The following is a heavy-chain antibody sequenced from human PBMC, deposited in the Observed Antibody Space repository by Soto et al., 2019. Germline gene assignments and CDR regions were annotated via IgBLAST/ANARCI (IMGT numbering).Heavy chain of an antibody. V-gene: IGHV3-30*18. Sequence: QVQLVESGGGVVQPGRSLRLSCAASGFSFRSYGMHWVRQAPGKGLEWVAVISYDGSNKYYTDSVKGRFTISRDNSKNTLYLQMNSLRAEDTAVYYCAKGSLAGSSNWFDPWGHGTLVTVSS. CDR3: AKGSLAGSSNWFDP. D-gene: IGHD5-12*01. J-gene: IGHJ5*02. CDR2: ISYDGSNK. CDR1: GFSFRSYG.